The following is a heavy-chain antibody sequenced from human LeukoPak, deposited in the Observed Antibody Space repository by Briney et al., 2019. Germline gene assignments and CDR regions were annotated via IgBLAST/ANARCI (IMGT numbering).Heavy chain of an antibody. CDR2: IKEDGSVR. CDR1: GFTFGRSW. D-gene: IGHD6-13*01. V-gene: IGHV3-7*01. J-gene: IGHJ4*02. CDR3: ARDPGYSSFDY. Sequence: GGSLRLSCGVSGFTFGRSWMSWVRQTPAKGLEFVANIKEDGSVRNYVGSVQGRFTISRDNAENSLYLHMNSLRAEDTAVYYCARDPGYSSFDYWGQGTLVTVSS.